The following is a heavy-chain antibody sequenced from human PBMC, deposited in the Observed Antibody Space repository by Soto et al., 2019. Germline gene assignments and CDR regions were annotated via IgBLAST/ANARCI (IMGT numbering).Heavy chain of an antibody. CDR2: INPNTGGT. D-gene: IGHD3-10*01. J-gene: IGHJ6*02. V-gene: IGHV1-2*02. CDR3: ARRMVRGNYGMDV. CDR1: GYTFTGYN. Sequence: VKVSCKASGYTFTGYNIHWVRQAPGQGLEWMGWINPNTGGTNYAQKFQGRVTMTWDTSINTAYIDLRSLRSQGTAVYYCARRMVRGNYGMDVWGQGTTVTVSS.